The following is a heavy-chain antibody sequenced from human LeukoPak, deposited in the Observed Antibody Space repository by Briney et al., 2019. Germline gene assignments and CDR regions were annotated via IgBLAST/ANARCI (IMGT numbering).Heavy chain of an antibody. Sequence: GGSLRLSCAASGFTFPRHAMGWVRQAPGKGLEWVASSAGSGGSTHYADSVKGRFTISRDNSQITVFLHMDSLRADATAVYYCAQEHFDTSGYYTRFDNWGQGILVTVSS. CDR3: AQEHFDTSGYYTRFDN. CDR2: SAGSGGST. V-gene: IGHV3-23*01. J-gene: IGHJ4*02. CDR1: GFTFPRHA. D-gene: IGHD3-22*01.